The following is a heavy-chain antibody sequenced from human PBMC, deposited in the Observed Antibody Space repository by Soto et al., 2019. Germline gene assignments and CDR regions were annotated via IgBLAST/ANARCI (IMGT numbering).Heavy chain of an antibody. J-gene: IGHJ6*02. CDR3: ARDSGYDWTHYYYYGMDV. V-gene: IGHV3-23*01. CDR1: GFSFGSYA. D-gene: IGHD5-12*01. CDR2: ISGSDGKT. Sequence: GGSLRLSCAASGFSFGSYALSWVRQAPGKGLEWVSTISGSDGKTFYADSVKGRFSISRDTSQSTLYLQMNSLRADDTAMYYCARDSGYDWTHYYYYGMDVWGQGTTVTVSS.